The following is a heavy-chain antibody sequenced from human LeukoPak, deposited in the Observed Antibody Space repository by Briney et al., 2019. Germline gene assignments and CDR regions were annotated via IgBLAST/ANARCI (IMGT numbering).Heavy chain of an antibody. J-gene: IGHJ5*02. CDR3: ARFRSIAARPSWFDP. D-gene: IGHD6-6*01. CDR1: GYTFTGYY. CDR2: INPNSGGT. Sequence: ASVKVSCKASGYTFTGYYMHWVRQAPGRGLEWMGWINPNSGGTNYAQKFQGRVTMTRDTSISTAYMELSRLRSDDTAVYYCARFRSIAARPSWFDPWGQGTLVTVSS. V-gene: IGHV1-2*02.